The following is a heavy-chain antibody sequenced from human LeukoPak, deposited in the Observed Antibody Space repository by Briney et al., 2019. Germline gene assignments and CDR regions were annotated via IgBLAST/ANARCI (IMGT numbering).Heavy chain of an antibody. CDR2: ITTSGGT. CDR3: ARRSSGHSGSFKYNYYYMDL. D-gene: IGHD6-6*01. J-gene: IGHJ6*03. V-gene: IGHV4-4*09. Sequence: SETLSLTCTVSGGSVSSYHWSWIRQPPEKGLEWIGYITTSGGTNYNPSLNSRVTISVDTSKNQFSLKLSSVTAADTAVYYCARRSSGHSGSFKYNYYYMDLWGKGTTVTVSS. CDR1: GGSVSSYH.